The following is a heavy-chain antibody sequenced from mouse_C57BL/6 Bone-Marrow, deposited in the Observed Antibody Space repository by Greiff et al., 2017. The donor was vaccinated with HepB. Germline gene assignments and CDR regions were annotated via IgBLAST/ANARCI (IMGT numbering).Heavy chain of an antibody. CDR2: INPSSGNT. CDR1: GYTFTSYT. Sequence: VKLVESGAELARPGASVKMSCTASGYTFTSYTMHWVKQRPGQGLEWIGYINPSSGNTKYNQKFKDKTTLTTDKSTSTTYMQLSSLTSEDSAVYYCARGNYYGSSSYFDYWGQGTTLTVSS. D-gene: IGHD1-1*01. V-gene: IGHV1-4*01. CDR3: ARGNYYGSSSYFDY. J-gene: IGHJ2*01.